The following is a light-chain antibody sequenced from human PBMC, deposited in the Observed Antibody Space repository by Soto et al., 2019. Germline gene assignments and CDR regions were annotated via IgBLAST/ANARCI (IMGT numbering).Light chain of an antibody. CDR1: SSNIGSNY. CDR3: AAWDDSLSGYV. V-gene: IGLV1-47*01. CDR2: RNN. J-gene: IGLJ1*01. Sequence: QSVLTQPTSASVTPGQRVTSSCSGSSSNIGSNYVYWYQQLPGTAPKLLIYRNNQRPSGVPDRFSGSKSGTSASLAISGLRSEDEADYYCAAWDDSLSGYVFGTGTKVTVL.